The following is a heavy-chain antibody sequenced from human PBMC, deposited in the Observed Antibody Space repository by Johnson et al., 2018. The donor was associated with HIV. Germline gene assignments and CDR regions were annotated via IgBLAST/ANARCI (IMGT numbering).Heavy chain of an antibody. CDR2: LYSDGRT. Sequence: VQLVESGGDLIQPGGSLRLSCAASGFTVSSTYMSWVRQAPGKGLEWLSVLYSDGRTYYADSVKGRFTISRDGSKNTLFLQMNSLRAEDTAVYYCAKTPSMGADAFDIWGQGTMVTVSS. D-gene: IGHD3-16*01. J-gene: IGHJ3*02. V-gene: IGHV3-53*01. CDR3: AKTPSMGADAFDI. CDR1: GFTVSSTY.